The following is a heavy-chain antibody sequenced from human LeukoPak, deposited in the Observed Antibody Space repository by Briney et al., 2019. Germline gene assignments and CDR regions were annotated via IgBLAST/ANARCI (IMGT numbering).Heavy chain of an antibody. J-gene: IGHJ5*02. Sequence: PSATLSLTCPPSAASVSGSIYGSGYIRPPPRKGLEWVGSIYYSGGTDYNPSLKSRITISVDTSKTPLSLYLSSVTAADTAVYYCARHGAPYSGSYRGWFDPWGQGTLATVSS. D-gene: IGHD1-26*01. CDR2: IYYSGGT. CDR1: AASVSGSIYG. CDR3: ARHGAPYSGSYRGWFDP. V-gene: IGHV4-39*01.